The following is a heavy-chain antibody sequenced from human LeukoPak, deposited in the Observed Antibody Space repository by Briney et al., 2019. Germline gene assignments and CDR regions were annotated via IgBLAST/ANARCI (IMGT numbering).Heavy chain of an antibody. D-gene: IGHD2/OR15-2a*01. J-gene: IGHJ4*02. Sequence: ASVKVSCKASGGTFSSYAISWVRQAPGQGLEWMGWISAYNGNTNYAQKLQGRVTMTTDTSTSTAYMELRSLRSDDTAVYYCARDPDVLPTSADYWGQGTLVTVSS. CDR3: ARDPDVLPTSADY. V-gene: IGHV1-18*01. CDR1: GGTFSSYA. CDR2: ISAYNGNT.